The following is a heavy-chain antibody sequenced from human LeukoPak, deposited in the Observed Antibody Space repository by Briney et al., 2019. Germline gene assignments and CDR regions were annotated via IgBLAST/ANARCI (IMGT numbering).Heavy chain of an antibody. D-gene: IGHD6-19*01. CDR2: ISANGRGT. J-gene: IGHJ4*02. Sequence: TGASLRLSCAASGFNFIAYDITSARQAPGRGLEWVSFISANGRGTYYVDSVKGRYNISRDNSKNTLYLQMNSLRAEDTAEYFCTKGGWLDYWGQGTRVIVSS. V-gene: IGHV3-23*01. CDR3: TKGGWLDY. CDR1: GFNFIAYD.